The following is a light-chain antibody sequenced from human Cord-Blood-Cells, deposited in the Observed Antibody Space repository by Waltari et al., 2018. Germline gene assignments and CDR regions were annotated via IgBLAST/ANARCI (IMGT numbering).Light chain of an antibody. V-gene: IGLV1-40*01. CDR3: QSYDSSLSGV. CDR2: GNS. CDR1: SSNIRAGYD. J-gene: IGLJ3*02. Sequence: QPVLTQPPSVSGAPGQRSTISCTGSSSNIRAGYDVHWYQQLPGTAPKLLIYGNSNRPSGVPDRFSGSKSGTSASLAITGLQAEDEADYYCQSYDSSLSGVFGGGTKLTVL.